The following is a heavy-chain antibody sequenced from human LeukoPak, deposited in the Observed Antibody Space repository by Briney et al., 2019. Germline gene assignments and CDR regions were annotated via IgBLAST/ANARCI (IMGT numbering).Heavy chain of an antibody. Sequence: GGSLRLSCAASGFTLNTYAMNWVRQAPGKGLQCVSTISGSGSDTYYTDSVKGRFTISRDTAKNSLYLQMNSLRAEDTAVYYCARDRAVAIDYWGQGTLVTVSS. J-gene: IGHJ4*02. CDR3: ARDRAVAIDY. CDR2: ISGSGSDT. V-gene: IGHV3-21*01. CDR1: GFTLNTYA. D-gene: IGHD6-19*01.